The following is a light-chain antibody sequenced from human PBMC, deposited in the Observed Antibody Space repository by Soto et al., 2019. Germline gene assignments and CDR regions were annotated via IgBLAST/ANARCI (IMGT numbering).Light chain of an antibody. V-gene: IGLV2-14*01. CDR1: SSDIGGYNS. CDR3: SSYTSSSTWV. Sequence: QSVLTQPASVSGSPGQSITISCTGTSSDIGGYNSVSWYQQHPGKAPKLMIYEVSNRPSGVSNRFSGSKSGNTASLTISGLQAEDGADYYCSSYTSSSTWVFGGGTKLTVL. CDR2: EVS. J-gene: IGLJ3*02.